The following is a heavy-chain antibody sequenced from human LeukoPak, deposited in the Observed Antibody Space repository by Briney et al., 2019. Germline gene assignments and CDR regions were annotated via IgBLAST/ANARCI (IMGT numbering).Heavy chain of an antibody. CDR1: GFTFSDYY. CDR2: ISYDGSNK. CDR3: AKDISTAPRGFDY. Sequence: GGSLRLSCAASGFTFSDYYMSWIRQAPGKGLEWVAVISYDGSNKYYADSVKGRFTISRDNSKNTLYLQMNSLRAEDTAVYYCAKDISTAPRGFDYWGQGTLVTVSS. J-gene: IGHJ4*02. D-gene: IGHD1-14*01. V-gene: IGHV3-30*18.